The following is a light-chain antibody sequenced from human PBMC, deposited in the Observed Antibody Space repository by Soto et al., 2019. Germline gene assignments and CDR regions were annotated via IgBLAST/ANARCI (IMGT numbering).Light chain of an antibody. CDR3: QKYNRAPLT. Sequence: DVQMTQSPSSLSAFVGDRVTITCRASQGIAPYLAWFQQKPGKVPKLLIDATSTLQSGVPSRFSGSGSGTDFTLIINSLQPEDVGTYYCQKYNRAPLTFGGGTKVEIK. V-gene: IGKV1-27*01. J-gene: IGKJ4*01. CDR1: QGIAPY. CDR2: ATS.